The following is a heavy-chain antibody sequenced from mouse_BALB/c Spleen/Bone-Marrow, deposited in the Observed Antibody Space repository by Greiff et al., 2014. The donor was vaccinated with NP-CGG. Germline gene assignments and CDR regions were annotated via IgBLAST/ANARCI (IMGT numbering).Heavy chain of an antibody. CDR2: INPSTGYT. CDR1: GYTFTSYW. V-gene: IGHV1-7*01. J-gene: IGHJ3*01. Sequence: VQVVESGAELAKPGASVKMSCKASGYTFTSYWMHWVKQRPGQGLVWIGYINPSTGYTEYNQKFKDKATLTADKSSSTAYMQLSSLTSEDSAVYFCARGRFAYWGQGTLVTVSA. CDR3: ARGRFAY.